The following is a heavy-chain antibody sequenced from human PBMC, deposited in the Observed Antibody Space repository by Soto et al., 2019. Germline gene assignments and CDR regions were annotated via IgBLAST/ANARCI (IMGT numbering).Heavy chain of an antibody. CDR3: ARGDCVGGSCYSLAGSFYYYTDV. Sequence: EVKLVESGGGLVQPGGSLRLSCAASGFTFSNYWMYWVRQAPGQGLVWVSRINSDGSVSRYADSVKGRLTISRDNVKNTLYLQMNSLRVEDTAVYYCARGDCVGGSCYSLAGSFYYYTDVWAKGTTVTVFS. V-gene: IGHV3-74*01. CDR2: INSDGSVS. D-gene: IGHD2-15*01. CDR1: GFTFSNYW. J-gene: IGHJ6*03.